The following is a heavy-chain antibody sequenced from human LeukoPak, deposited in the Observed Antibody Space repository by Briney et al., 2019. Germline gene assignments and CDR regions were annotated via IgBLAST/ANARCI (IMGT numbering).Heavy chain of an antibody. CDR2: IYTTGST. D-gene: IGHD6-13*01. Sequence: ETSETLSLTCTVSGGSISSYYWSWIRQPAGKGLEWIGRIYTTGSTNYNPSLKSRVTMSVDTSKNQFSLTLSSVTAADTAVYYCARTHSSRYNWFDPWGQGTLVAVSS. CDR1: GGSISSYY. J-gene: IGHJ5*02. V-gene: IGHV4-4*07. CDR3: ARTHSSRYNWFDP.